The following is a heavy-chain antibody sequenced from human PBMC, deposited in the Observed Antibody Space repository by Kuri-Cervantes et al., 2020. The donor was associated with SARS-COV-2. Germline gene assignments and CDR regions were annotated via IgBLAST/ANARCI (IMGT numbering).Heavy chain of an antibody. CDR1: GFTVSNNY. CDR2: IYSNGDT. V-gene: IGHV3-66*01. J-gene: IGHJ6*03. Sequence: GGSLRLSCAASGFTVSNNYMIWVRQLPGKGLEWVSLIYSNGDTQYADSVKGRFTISRDSSKNTMYLQMNSLRVEDTAVYYCARDSQYYDFWSGYYLISTYYYYYYMDVWGKGTTVTVSS. D-gene: IGHD3-3*01. CDR3: ARDSQYYDFWSGYYLISTYYYYYYMDV.